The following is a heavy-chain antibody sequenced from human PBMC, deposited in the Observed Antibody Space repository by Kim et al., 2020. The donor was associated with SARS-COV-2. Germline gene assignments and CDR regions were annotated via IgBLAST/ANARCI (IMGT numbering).Heavy chain of an antibody. CDR1: GFTFSSYS. CDR2: INDNGGRT. V-gene: IGHV3-23*01. Sequence: GGSLRLSCAAYGFTFSSYSLTWVRQAPEKGLEWVSSINDNGGRTYYADSVKGRFTISRDNSRNTLYLQMNSLRAEDTAVYYCATYLITSSNWFDPWGQGTLAT. J-gene: IGHJ5*02. CDR3: ATYLITSSNWFDP. D-gene: IGHD1-20*01.